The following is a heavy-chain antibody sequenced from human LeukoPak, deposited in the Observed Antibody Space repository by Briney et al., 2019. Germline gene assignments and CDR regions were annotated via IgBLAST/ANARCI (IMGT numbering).Heavy chain of an antibody. Sequence: GESLKISCKGSGDNFKRHWIGWVRQMSGKGLEWMGIIYLGYSDTRYSPSLPGQSTISADKSISTAYLQWSSLKGSDTAIYYFARHSSYTSGSPLDYWGQGTLLTVSS. D-gene: IGHD6-19*01. CDR2: IYLGYSDT. V-gene: IGHV5-51*01. CDR1: GDNFKRHW. J-gene: IGHJ4*02. CDR3: ARHSSYTSGSPLDY.